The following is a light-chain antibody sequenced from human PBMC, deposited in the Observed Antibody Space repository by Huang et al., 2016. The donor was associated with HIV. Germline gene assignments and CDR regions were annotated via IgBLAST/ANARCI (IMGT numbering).Light chain of an antibody. CDR2: WAS. CDR1: QSVLYSSNNKNV. V-gene: IGKV4-1*01. J-gene: IGKJ2*01. CDR3: HQYYNTRYT. Sequence: DIVMTQSPDSLAVSLGERATINCKSSQSVLYSSNNKNVLSWYQQKQGQSPKLLISWASTRESGVPDRFSGSGSVTDFTLTSSSLQAEDVAVYYCHQYYNTRYTFGQGTKLEIK.